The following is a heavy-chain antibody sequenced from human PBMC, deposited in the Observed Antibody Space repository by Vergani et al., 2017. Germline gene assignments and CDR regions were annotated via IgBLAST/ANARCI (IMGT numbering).Heavy chain of an antibody. Sequence: QVQLQESGPGLLKTSETLSLTCNVSGVSITRGNYWGWVRQSPGTGLEWIASVFHLGTVYYNPSLRSRVRISIDADNVFSVRLQSVTAAATAVYFCVRDLYSRGPFDVWGQGSLVTVAS. V-gene: IGHV4-38-2*02. CDR3: VRDLYSRGPFDV. CDR2: VFHLGTV. D-gene: IGHD3-22*01. J-gene: IGHJ4*01. CDR1: GVSITRGNY.